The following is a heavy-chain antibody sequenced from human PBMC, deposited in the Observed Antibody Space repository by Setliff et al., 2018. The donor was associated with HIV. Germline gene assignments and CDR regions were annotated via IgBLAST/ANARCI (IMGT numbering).Heavy chain of an antibody. CDR3: ATQTGFYNSHWYDY. J-gene: IGHJ4*02. CDR1: GFTLSNYW. CDR2: IKQDGSEM. V-gene: IGHV3-7*01. Sequence: GGSLRLSCSASGFTLSNYWMSWVRQAPGKGLEWVANIKQDGSEMYYIESVKGRFTIFRDNAKNSVFLQMNSLRAEDTGVYYCATQTGFYNSHWYDYWGQGTMVTVSS. D-gene: IGHD6-13*01.